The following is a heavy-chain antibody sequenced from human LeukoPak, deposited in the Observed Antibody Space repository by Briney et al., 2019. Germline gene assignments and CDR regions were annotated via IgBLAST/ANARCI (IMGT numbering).Heavy chain of an antibody. D-gene: IGHD2-15*01. J-gene: IGHJ4*02. Sequence: PSETLSLTCTVSGGSISSGSYYWSWIGQPAGKGLEWIGRIYTSGSTNYNPSLKSRVTISLDTSKNQLTLKLSSATASDTAVYYCASRYCSGGSCYSQGEYWGQGTLVTVSS. CDR3: ASRYCSGGSCYSQGEY. CDR2: IYTSGST. CDR1: GGSISSGSYY. V-gene: IGHV4-61*02.